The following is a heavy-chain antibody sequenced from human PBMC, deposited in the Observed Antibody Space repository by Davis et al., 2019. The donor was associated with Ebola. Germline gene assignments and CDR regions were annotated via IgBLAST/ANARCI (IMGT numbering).Heavy chain of an antibody. V-gene: IGHV4-31*03. CDR3: ARHGYSNYADY. CDR1: GGSISSGGYY. J-gene: IGHJ4*02. CDR2: IYYSGST. Sequence: PSETLSLTCTVSGGSISSGGYYWSWIRQHPGKGLEWIGYIYYSGSTYYNPSLKSRVTISVDTSKNQFSLKLSSVTAADTAVYYCARHGYSNYADYWGQGTLVTVSS. D-gene: IGHD4-11*01.